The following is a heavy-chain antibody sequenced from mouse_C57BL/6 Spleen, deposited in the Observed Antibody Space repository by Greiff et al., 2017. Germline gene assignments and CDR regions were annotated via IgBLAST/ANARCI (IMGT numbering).Heavy chain of an antibody. CDR1: GYSITSGYY. Sequence: EVQRVESGPGLVKPSQSLSLTCSVTGYSITSGYYWNWIRQFPGNKLEWMGYISYDGSNNYNPSLKNRISITRDTSKNQFFLKLNSVTTEDTATYYCAREYARFDYWGQGTTLTGSS. V-gene: IGHV3-6*01. CDR2: ISYDGSN. CDR3: AREYARFDY. J-gene: IGHJ2*01. D-gene: IGHD6-5*01.